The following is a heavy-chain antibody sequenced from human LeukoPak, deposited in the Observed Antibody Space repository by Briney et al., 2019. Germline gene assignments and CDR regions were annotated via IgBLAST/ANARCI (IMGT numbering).Heavy chain of an antibody. CDR1: GFTFSTYG. CDR3: AKGQVFQCDY. CDR2: ISASGGST. Sequence: GGSLRLSCAASGFTFSTYGMSWVRQAPGKGLEWVSGISASGGSTYYADSVKGRFTISRDNSKNTLYLQMNSLRAEDTAVYYCAKGQVFQCDYWGQGTLVTVSS. J-gene: IGHJ4*02. V-gene: IGHV3-23*01. D-gene: IGHD2/OR15-2a*01.